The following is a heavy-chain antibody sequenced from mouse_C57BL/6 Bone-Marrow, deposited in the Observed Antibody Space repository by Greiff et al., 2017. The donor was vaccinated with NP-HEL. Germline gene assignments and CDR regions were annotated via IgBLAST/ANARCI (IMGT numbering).Heavy chain of an antibody. CDR2: IDPSDSYT. D-gene: IGHD2-4*01. J-gene: IGHJ2*01. CDR1: GYTFTSYW. V-gene: IGHV1-69*01. CDR3: ARDYDSDEGYYFDY. Sequence: QVQLQQPGAELVMPGASVKLSCKASGYTFTSYWMHWVKQRPGQGLEWIGEIDPSDSYTNYNQKFKGKSTLTVDKSSSTAYMQLSSLTSEDSAVYYCARDYDSDEGYYFDYWGQGTTLTVSS.